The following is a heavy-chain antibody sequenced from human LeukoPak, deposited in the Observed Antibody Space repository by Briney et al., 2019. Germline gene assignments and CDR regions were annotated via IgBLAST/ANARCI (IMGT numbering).Heavy chain of an antibody. D-gene: IGHD3-16*02. Sequence: SGGSLRLSCAASGFIFSSYSMNWVRQAPGKGLEGVSSISSSSTYIYYADSAKGRCTISRDNAKNSLYLQMNSMRAEDTAVYYCARDGERGELSLYMDYWGQGTLVTVSS. CDR1: GFIFSSYS. CDR2: ISSSSTYI. J-gene: IGHJ4*02. V-gene: IGHV3-21*01. CDR3: ARDGERGELSLYMDY.